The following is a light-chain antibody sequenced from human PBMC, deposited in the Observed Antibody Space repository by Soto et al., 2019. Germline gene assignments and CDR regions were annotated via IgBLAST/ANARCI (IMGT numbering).Light chain of an antibody. CDR3: LQDDTYPLT. J-gene: IGKJ4*01. V-gene: IGKV1-6*01. CDR1: QGISKD. CDR2: AAS. Sequence: AIPMTQSPSSLSASVGDRVTITCRASQGISKDLGWYHQKPGKAPKLLIYAASTLHSGVPSRFSGSGSGTEFTLTISSLQPEDFATYYCLQDDTYPLTFGGGTKLEIK.